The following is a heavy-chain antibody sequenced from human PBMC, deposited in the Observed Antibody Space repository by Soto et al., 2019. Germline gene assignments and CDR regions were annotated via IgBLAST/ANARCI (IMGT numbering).Heavy chain of an antibody. J-gene: IGHJ6*03. CDR2: ISSNGVRT. D-gene: IGHD6-6*01. Sequence: GGSLRLSCAASGFTFSSYCMRWVRQVPGKGLEYVSSISSNGVRTYYGNSVKGRFTISRDNSKNTLYLQMGSLRAEDMAVYYCGRDRSSSEGYYYYYMDVWGKGTTVTVSS. CDR1: GFTFSSYC. CDR3: GRDRSSSEGYYYYYMDV. V-gene: IGHV3-64*01.